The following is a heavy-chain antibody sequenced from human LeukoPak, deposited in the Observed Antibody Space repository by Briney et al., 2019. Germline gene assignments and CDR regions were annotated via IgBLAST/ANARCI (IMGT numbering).Heavy chain of an antibody. CDR1: GFTFSSYA. V-gene: IGHV3-23*01. D-gene: IGHD1-26*01. Sequence: GGSLRLSCAASGFTFSSYAMSWVRQAPGKGLEWVSAISGSGGSTYYADSVKGRFTTSRDNSKNTLYLQMNSLRAEDTAVYYCAKLRKGSGSYYWFDPWGQGTLVTVSS. J-gene: IGHJ5*02. CDR3: AKLRKGSGSYYWFDP. CDR2: ISGSGGST.